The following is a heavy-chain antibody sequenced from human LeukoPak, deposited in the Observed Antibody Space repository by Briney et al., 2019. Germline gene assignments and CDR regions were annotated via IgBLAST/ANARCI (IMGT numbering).Heavy chain of an antibody. CDR3: AKDREWELGYYFDY. J-gene: IGHJ4*02. V-gene: IGHV3-7*01. CDR1: GFTFSSYW. D-gene: IGHD1-26*01. CDR2: IKQDGSEK. Sequence: GGSLRLSCAASGFTFSSYWMSWVRQAPGEGLEWVANIKQDGSEKYYVDSVKGRFTISRDNAKNSLYLQMNSLRAEDTAVYYCAKDREWELGYYFDYWGQGTLVTVSS.